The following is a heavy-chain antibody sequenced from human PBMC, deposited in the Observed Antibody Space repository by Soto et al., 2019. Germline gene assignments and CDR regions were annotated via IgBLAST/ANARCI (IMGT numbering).Heavy chain of an antibody. CDR3: ARGSRDSGGMVAFDI. CDR1: GYSFTSYW. Sequence: GESLKISCKGSGYSFTSYWIGWVRQMPGKGLEWMGIIYPGDSDTRYSPSFQGQVTISADKSISTADLQWSSLKASDTAMYYCARGSRDSGGMVAFDIWGQGTMVTVSS. J-gene: IGHJ3*02. D-gene: IGHD2-15*01. CDR2: IYPGDSDT. V-gene: IGHV5-51*01.